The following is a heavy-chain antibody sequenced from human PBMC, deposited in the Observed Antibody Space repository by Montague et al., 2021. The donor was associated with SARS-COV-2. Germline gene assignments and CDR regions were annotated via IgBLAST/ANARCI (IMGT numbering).Heavy chain of an antibody. CDR3: ARVFCDYDVWSGYCREDYYYYGMDV. CDR2: ISYDGSNK. Sequence: SLRLSCAASGFTFSSYAMHWVRQAPGKGLEWVAVISYDGSNKYYADSVKGRFTISRDNSKNTLYLQMNSLRAEDTAVYYCARVFCDYDVWSGYCREDYYYYGMDVWGQGTTVTVSS. D-gene: IGHD3-3*01. V-gene: IGHV3-30-3*01. J-gene: IGHJ6*02. CDR1: GFTFSSYA.